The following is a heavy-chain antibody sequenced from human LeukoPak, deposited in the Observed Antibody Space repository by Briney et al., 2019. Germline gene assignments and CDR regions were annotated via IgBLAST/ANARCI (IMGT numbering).Heavy chain of an antibody. CDR3: ARSEARFMLS. Sequence: PGGSLRLSCAASGFTFSDYYMTWIRQAPGRGLEWISYINGSSSDTKYADSVKGRFTISRDNAKNSLFLQMNSLRAEDTAVYYCARSEARFMLSWGQGTLVTVSS. CDR1: GFTFSDYY. D-gene: IGHD3-16*02. V-gene: IGHV3-11*06. CDR2: INGSSSDT. J-gene: IGHJ4*02.